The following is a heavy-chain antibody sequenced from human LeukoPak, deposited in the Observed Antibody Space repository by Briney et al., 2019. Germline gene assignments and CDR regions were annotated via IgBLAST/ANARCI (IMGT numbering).Heavy chain of an antibody. CDR1: GFTFSSYA. Sequence: PGGSLRLSCAASGFTFSSYAMSWVRQAPGKGLEWVSAISGSGGSTYYADSVKGRSTISRDNSKTTLYLQMNSLRAEDTAVYYCAKANSDYSNYDYYYYMDVWGKGTTVTVSS. J-gene: IGHJ6*03. V-gene: IGHV3-23*01. CDR3: AKANSDYSNYDYYYYMDV. CDR2: ISGSGGST. D-gene: IGHD4-11*01.